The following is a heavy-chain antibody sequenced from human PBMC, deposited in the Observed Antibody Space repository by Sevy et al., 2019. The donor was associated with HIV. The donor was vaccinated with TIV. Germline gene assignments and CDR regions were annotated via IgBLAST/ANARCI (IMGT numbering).Heavy chain of an antibody. J-gene: IGHJ3*02. D-gene: IGHD3-3*01. Sequence: GGSLRLSCTASGFVFSSYAMHWVRQAPGKGLEWVAFIAYDGSNKNYADSVKGRFTLSRENSKNTLDLQMNSLGAEATAVYYCARPRFLEWLSSAAFDIWGQGTMVTVSS. CDR3: ARPRFLEWLSSAAFDI. V-gene: IGHV3-30*04. CDR2: IAYDGSNK. CDR1: GFVFSSYA.